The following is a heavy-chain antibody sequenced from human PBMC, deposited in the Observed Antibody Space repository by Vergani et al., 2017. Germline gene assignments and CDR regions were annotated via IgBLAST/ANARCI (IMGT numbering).Heavy chain of an antibody. V-gene: IGHV3-23*01. J-gene: IGHJ4*02. CDR3: AREERSNTSPFVGD. D-gene: IGHD2/OR15-2a*01. CDR1: GFTFSNSA. Sequence: EVQLLESGGGQVEAGGSLRLSCVASGFTFSNSAMSWVRQTSGKGLEWVSAISGHGDRTYYADSVKGRFTISRDNSKNTVYLQMNSLKAEDRATYYCAREERSNTSPFVGDWGQETLVTV. CDR2: ISGHGDRT.